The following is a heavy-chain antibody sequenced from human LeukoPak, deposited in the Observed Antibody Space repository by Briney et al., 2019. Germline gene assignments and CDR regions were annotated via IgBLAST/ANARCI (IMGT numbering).Heavy chain of an antibody. J-gene: IGHJ2*01. CDR2: ISGSGGST. CDR1: GFTFSSYA. Sequence: PGGSLRLSCAASGFTFSSYAMSWVRQAPGKGLEWVSAISGSGGSTYYADSVKGRFTISRDNSKNTLYLQMNSLRAEDTAVYYCANNPEVSVADATKDIVVVVAAHRGWYFDLWGRGTLVTASS. CDR3: ANNPEVSVADATKDIVVVVAAHRGWYFDL. D-gene: IGHD2-15*01. V-gene: IGHV3-23*01.